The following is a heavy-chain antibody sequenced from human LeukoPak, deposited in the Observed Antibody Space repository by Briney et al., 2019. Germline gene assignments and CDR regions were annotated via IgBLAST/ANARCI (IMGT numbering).Heavy chain of an antibody. V-gene: IGHV4-34*01. CDR1: GGSFSGYY. CDR2: INHSGST. D-gene: IGHD3-22*01. CDR3: ARVDTDSSGYYYEGWFDP. Sequence: PSETLSLTCAVYGGSFSGYYWSWIRQPPGKGLEWIGEINHSGSTNYNPSLKSRVTISVDTSKNQFSLKLSSVTAADTAVYYCARVDTDSSGYYYEGWFDPWGQGTLVTVSS. J-gene: IGHJ5*02.